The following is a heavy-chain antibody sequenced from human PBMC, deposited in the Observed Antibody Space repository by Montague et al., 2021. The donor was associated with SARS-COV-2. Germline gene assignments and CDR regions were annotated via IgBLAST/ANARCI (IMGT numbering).Heavy chain of an antibody. CDR1: GGSFSGYY. Sequence: SETLSLTCAVYGGSFSGYYWSWIRQPPGKGLEWIGEINHSGSTNYNPSLKSRVTISVDTSKNQFSLELSSVTAADTAVYYCARALPVTTFFYSYYGMDVWGQVSTVTVSS. D-gene: IGHD4-17*01. CDR3: ARALPVTTFFYSYYGMDV. V-gene: IGHV4-34*01. CDR2: INHSGST. J-gene: IGHJ6*02.